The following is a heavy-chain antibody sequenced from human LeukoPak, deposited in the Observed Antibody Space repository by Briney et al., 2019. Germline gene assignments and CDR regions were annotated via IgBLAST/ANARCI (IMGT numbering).Heavy chain of an antibody. CDR1: GGSISSYY. J-gene: IGHJ6*03. D-gene: IGHD3-3*01. CDR3: ARGGRFLEWLPLDYYMDV. V-gene: IGHV4-59*01. Sequence: PSETLSLTCTVSGGSISSYYWSWIRQPPGKGLEWIGYIYYSGSTNYNPSLKSRVTISVDTSKNQFSLKLSSVTAADTAVYYCARGGRFLEWLPLDYYMDVWGKGTTVTVSS. CDR2: IYYSGST.